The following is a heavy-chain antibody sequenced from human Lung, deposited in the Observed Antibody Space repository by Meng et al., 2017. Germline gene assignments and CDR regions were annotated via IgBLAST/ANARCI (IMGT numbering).Heavy chain of an antibody. CDR1: GFTFRSYW. J-gene: IGHJ4*02. CDR2: IRGDGGSI. CDR3: ARESGYFEY. Sequence: EVQLVESGGGLVQPGGSLRLSCAVSGFTFRSYWMHWVRQAPGKGLVWVSRIRGDGGSIVYADSVKGRFTISRDNAKNTLFLQMNSLRAEDTAVYYCARESGYFEYWGQGILVTVSS. V-gene: IGHV3-74*03.